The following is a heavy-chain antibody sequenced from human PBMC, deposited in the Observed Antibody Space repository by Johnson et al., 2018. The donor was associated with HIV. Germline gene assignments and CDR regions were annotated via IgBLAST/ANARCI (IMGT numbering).Heavy chain of an antibody. D-gene: IGHD1-26*01. CDR3: AKDLFTEREDDAFDI. Sequence: QEKLVESGGGVVQPGRSLRLSCAASGFTFSSYAMHWVRQAPGKGLEWVAVIWYDGSNKYYADSVKGRFTISRDNSKNTLYLQMNSLRAEDTAVYYCAKDLFTEREDDAFDIWGQGTMVTVSS. J-gene: IGHJ3*02. CDR2: IWYDGSNK. V-gene: IGHV3-33*06. CDR1: GFTFSSYA.